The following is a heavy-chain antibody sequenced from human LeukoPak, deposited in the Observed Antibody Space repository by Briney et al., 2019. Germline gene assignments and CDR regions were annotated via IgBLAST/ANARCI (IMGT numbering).Heavy chain of an antibody. CDR1: GGSFSGYY. J-gene: IGHJ4*02. Sequence: KPSETLSLTCAVYGGSFSGYYWSWIRQPPGKGLEWIGEINHSGSTNYNPSLKSRVTISVDTSKNQFSLKLSSVTAADTAVYYCARGSAAAGIGYWGQGTLVTVSS. CDR3: ARGSAAAGIGY. V-gene: IGHV4-34*01. CDR2: INHSGST. D-gene: IGHD6-13*01.